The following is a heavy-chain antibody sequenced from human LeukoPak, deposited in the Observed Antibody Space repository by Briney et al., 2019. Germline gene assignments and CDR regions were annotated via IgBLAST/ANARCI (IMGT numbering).Heavy chain of an antibody. CDR1: GYSFIGYD. CDR3: AKENFSY. V-gene: IGHV1-8*03. Sequence: ASVKVSCKASGYSFIGYDINWVRQTSGQGLEWLGWLNPKSGRTGYAQRFQGRVTITRDTSKNTAYLELSSLKSEDTAVYYCAKENFSYWGQGTLVTVSS. CDR2: LNPKSGRT. J-gene: IGHJ4*02. D-gene: IGHD1-7*01.